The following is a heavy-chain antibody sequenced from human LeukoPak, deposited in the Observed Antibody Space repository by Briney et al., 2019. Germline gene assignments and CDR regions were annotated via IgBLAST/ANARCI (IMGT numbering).Heavy chain of an antibody. D-gene: IGHD1-1*01. V-gene: IGHV3-30*04. Sequence: GGSLRLSCAASGFTFSSYAMHWVRQAPGKGLEWVAVISYDGSNKYYADSVKGRFTISRDNSKNTLYLQMNSLRAEDTAVYYCARDLPQTTETSFDFDYWGQGTLVTVSS. CDR1: GFTFSSYA. CDR2: ISYDGSNK. J-gene: IGHJ4*02. CDR3: ARDLPQTTETSFDFDY.